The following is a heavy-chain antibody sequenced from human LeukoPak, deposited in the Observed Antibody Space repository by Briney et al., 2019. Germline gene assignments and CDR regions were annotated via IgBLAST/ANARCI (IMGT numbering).Heavy chain of an antibody. V-gene: IGHV1-2*02. Sequence: ASVKVSCKASGYTFTGYYMHWVRQAPGQGAEWMGWINPNSGGTDYAQKFQGRVTMTRNNSISTAYMELSGLRSEDTAIYYCAGGWEPYDYWFDPWGQGTLVTVSS. CDR3: AGGWEPYDYWFDP. J-gene: IGHJ5*02. D-gene: IGHD5-12*01. CDR2: INPNSGGT. CDR1: GYTFTGYY.